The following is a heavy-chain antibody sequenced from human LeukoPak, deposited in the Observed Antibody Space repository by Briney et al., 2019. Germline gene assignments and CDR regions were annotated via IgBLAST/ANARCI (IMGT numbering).Heavy chain of an antibody. Sequence: PGGSLRLSCAASGFTFSSYAMNWVRQAPGKGLEWVSKISGSGGRIYYADSVKGRFTISRDNSKNTVYLQMSSLRAEDTAVYYCAKDPYGSGSTNWFDPWGQGTLVTVSS. CDR2: ISGSGGRI. J-gene: IGHJ5*02. CDR1: GFTFSSYA. D-gene: IGHD3-10*01. CDR3: AKDPYGSGSTNWFDP. V-gene: IGHV3-23*01.